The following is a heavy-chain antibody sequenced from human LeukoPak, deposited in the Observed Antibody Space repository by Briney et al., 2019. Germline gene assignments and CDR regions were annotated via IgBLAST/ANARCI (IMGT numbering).Heavy chain of an antibody. Sequence: VASVKVSCKASGGTFSSYAISWVRQAPGQGLEWMGRIIPIFGTANYAQKFQGRVTITTDESTSTAYMELSSLRSEDTAVYYCARDDYDSSFDYWGQRTLVTVSS. CDR1: GGTFSSYA. D-gene: IGHD3-22*01. CDR2: IIPIFGTA. CDR3: ARDDYDSSFDY. V-gene: IGHV1-69*05. J-gene: IGHJ4*02.